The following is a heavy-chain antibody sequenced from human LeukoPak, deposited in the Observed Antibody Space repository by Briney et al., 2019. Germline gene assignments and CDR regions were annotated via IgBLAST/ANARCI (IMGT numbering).Heavy chain of an antibody. J-gene: IGHJ4*02. CDR1: GYTFISYW. CDR3: ARHQEVSGSYGY. D-gene: IGHD1-26*01. V-gene: IGHV5-51*01. Sequence: ESLKISCKGSGYTFISYWIAWLAQTPGKGLEWMGIIYPGDSHTRYSPSIQGQVTISADKSTSTPYLQGRRLPPSDTAMYYCARHQEVSGSYGYWGQGTLVTVP. CDR2: IYPGDSHT.